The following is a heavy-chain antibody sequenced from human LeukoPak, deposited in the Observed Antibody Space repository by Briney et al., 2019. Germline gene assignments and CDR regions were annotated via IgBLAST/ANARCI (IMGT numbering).Heavy chain of an antibody. J-gene: IGHJ4*02. CDR1: RFTFSNAW. V-gene: IGHV3-15*01. CDR2: IKSKTDGGTT. Sequence: PGGSLSLSCVASRFTFSNAWMSWVRQAPGKGREWVDRIKSKTDGGTTDYAAPVKGRFTIPRDDSKNTLYLQMNSLKTEDTAVYYCTTDLKVDYDILSGYYLNDYWGQGTLVTVSS. D-gene: IGHD3-9*01. CDR3: TTDLKVDYDILSGYYLNDY.